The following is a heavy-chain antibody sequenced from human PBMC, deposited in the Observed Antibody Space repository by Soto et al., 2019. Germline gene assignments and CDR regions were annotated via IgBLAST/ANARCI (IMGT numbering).Heavy chain of an antibody. D-gene: IGHD3-10*01. J-gene: IGHJ5*02. CDR2: IYYSGHT. CDR1: VDSLGCFDTSLYY. Sequence: PSETLCLPCTLCVDSLGCFDTSLYYWGWVLQPPARGLEWIGSIYYSGHTYYRPSLKSRVTLSLDTSKKHFSLSLSSVTAADTAVYYCARHSDDYYGSGSYGAAFDRWGRGIMVTVSS. CDR3: ARHSDDYYGSGSYGAAFDR. V-gene: IGHV4-39*01.